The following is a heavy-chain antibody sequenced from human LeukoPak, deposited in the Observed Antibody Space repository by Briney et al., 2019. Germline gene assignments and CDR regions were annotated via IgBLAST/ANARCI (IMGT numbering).Heavy chain of an antibody. CDR2: ISGSGGST. CDR3: ARVGCGGDCYVYFQH. Sequence: GGSLRLSCAASGFTFSSYAMSWVRQAPGKGLEWVSAISGSGGSTYYADSVKGRFTISRDNSKNTLYLQMNSLRAEDTAVYYCARVGCGGDCYVYFQHWGQGTLVTVSS. V-gene: IGHV3-23*01. CDR1: GFTFSSYA. D-gene: IGHD2-21*02. J-gene: IGHJ1*01.